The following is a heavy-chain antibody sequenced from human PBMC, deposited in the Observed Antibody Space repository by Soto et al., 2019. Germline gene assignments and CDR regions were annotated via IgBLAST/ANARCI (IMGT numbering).Heavy chain of an antibody. CDR1: GFTFSTYS. V-gene: IGHV3-48*02. Sequence: EVHLEESGGGLVQPGGSLRLSCAASGFTFSTYSMNWVRQAPGKGLEWVSYISASRNTIYYADSVKGRFTISSDNAKNSLYLQMNSLKDEDSAVYYGARAKYSDHYIYDDDGLDGWGEGTTVTVSS. CDR2: ISASRNTI. D-gene: IGHD5-12*01. J-gene: IGHJ6*04. CDR3: ARAKYSDHYIYDDDGLDG.